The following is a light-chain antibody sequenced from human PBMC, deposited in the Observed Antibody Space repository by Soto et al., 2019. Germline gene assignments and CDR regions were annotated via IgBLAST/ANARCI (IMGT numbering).Light chain of an antibody. Sequence: ELVMTQSRDTVSVWPWGRATLLGRASQSVRNTLAWYQQKPGQAPRLLIYGVSTRATGVPARFSGSGSGTDFTLTISSLQPEDFAVYYCPQYDNWWTVGPGTKVEIK. CDR3: PQYDNWWT. J-gene: IGKJ1*01. V-gene: IGKV3-15*01. CDR2: GVS. CDR1: QSVRNT.